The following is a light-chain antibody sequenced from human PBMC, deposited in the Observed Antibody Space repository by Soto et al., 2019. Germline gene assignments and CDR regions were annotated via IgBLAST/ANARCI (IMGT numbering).Light chain of an antibody. V-gene: IGLV1-40*01. CDR3: CSYAGSYTP. CDR2: GDS. Sequence: QSVLTQPPSVSGAPGQRVTISCIGSSSNIGSGYDVHWYQQFPRTAPKLLISGDSNRPSGVPDRFSGSKSGTSASLAITGLQTEVEADYYCCSYAGSYTPFGGGTKLTVL. J-gene: IGLJ2*01. CDR1: SSNIGSGYD.